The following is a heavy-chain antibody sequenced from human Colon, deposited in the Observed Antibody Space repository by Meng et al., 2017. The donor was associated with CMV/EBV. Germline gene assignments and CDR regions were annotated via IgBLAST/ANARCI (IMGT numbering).Heavy chain of an antibody. D-gene: IGHD3-10*01. J-gene: IGHJ6*02. CDR2: IHGAGDT. CDR3: ARAGMGGYVVRGVNGYYYGMDV. Sequence: GESLKISCVASGFTVSSRYMSWVRQPRGEGLQWISVIHGAGDTYYADSVKGRFTVSIDRSKNSVYLQMNSLRPEDTAVYYCARAGMGGYVVRGVNGYYYGMDVWGQGTTVTVSS. V-gene: IGHV3-66*02. CDR1: GFTVSSRY.